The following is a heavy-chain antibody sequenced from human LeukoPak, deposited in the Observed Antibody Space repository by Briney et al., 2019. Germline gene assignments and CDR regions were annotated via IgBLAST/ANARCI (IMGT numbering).Heavy chain of an antibody. J-gene: IGHJ3*02. CDR2: INPNSGGT. CDR3: ARGPEHYDYVWGSYRYYHAFDI. V-gene: IGHV1-2*02. D-gene: IGHD3-16*02. CDR1: GYTFTGYY. Sequence: ASVKVSCKASGYTFTGYYMHWVRQAPGQGLEWMGWINPNSGGTNYAQKFQGRVTMTRDTSISTAYMELSRLRSDDTAVYYCARGPEHYDYVWGSYRYYHAFDIWGQGTMVTVSS.